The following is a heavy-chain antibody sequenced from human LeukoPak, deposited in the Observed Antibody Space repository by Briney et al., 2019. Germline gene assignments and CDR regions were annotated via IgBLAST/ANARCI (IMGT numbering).Heavy chain of an antibody. CDR1: GGTFSSYA. D-gene: IGHD2-2*01. J-gene: IGHJ4*02. V-gene: IGHV1-69*13. CDR3: AFLPYCSSTSCYEGVAY. CDR2: IIPIFGTA. Sequence: ASVKVSCKASGGTFSSYAISWVRQAPGQGLEWMGGIIPIFGTANYAQKFQGRVTITADESTSTAYMELSSLRAEDTAVYYCAFLPYCSSTSCYEGVAYRGQGTLVTVSS.